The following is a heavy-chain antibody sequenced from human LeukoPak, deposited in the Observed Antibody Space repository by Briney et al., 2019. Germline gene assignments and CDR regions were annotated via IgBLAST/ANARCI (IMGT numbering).Heavy chain of an antibody. CDR3: ARARGDCSSDSCSLLYYYYYGMDV. J-gene: IGHJ6*02. D-gene: IGHD2-2*01. Sequence: ASETLSLTCTVSGGSISSSSYYWGWIRQPPGKGLEWIGSIYYSGSTYFNPSLKSRVTISVDTSKNQFSLKLSSVTAADTAVYYCARARGDCSSDSCSLLYYYYYGMDVWGQGTTVTVSS. CDR1: GGSISSSSYY. CDR2: IYYSGST. V-gene: IGHV4-39*07.